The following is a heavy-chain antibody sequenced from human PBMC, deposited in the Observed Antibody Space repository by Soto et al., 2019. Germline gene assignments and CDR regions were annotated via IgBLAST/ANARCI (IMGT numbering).Heavy chain of an antibody. CDR2: IYYSGST. V-gene: IGHV4-31*03. Sequence: QVQLQESGPGLVKPSQTLSLTCTVSGGSVSGGVYYWNWIRQHPEKGLEWIGYIYYSGSTYYNPPRRSRVTISADTSKNQFSLKLSSVTVADTAVYYCARSSVAGAGYFQHWGQGTQVIVSS. J-gene: IGHJ1*01. CDR3: ARSSVAGAGYFQH. D-gene: IGHD6-19*01. CDR1: GGSVSGGVYY.